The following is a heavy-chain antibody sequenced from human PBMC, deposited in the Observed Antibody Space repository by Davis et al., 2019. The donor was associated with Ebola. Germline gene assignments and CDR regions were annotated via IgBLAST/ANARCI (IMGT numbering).Heavy chain of an antibody. Sequence: SETLSLTCAVYGGSFSGYSCSWICQLPGKGLEWIGEINHSGSTHYNPSLKSRVTISVDTSKNQFSLKLSSVTAADTAVYYCARRLRFLEWLFLSYFDYWGQGTLVTVSS. D-gene: IGHD3-3*01. V-gene: IGHV4-34*01. CDR1: GGSFSGYS. J-gene: IGHJ4*02. CDR2: INHSGST. CDR3: ARRLRFLEWLFLSYFDY.